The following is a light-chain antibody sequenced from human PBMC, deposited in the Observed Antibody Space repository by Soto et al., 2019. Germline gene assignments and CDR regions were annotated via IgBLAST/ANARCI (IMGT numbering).Light chain of an antibody. CDR3: CSYAGSSTSVV. V-gene: IGLV2-23*01. J-gene: IGLJ2*01. Sequence: QSALTQPASVSGSPGQSITISCTGTSSDVGSYNPVSWYHQHPGKAPKLMIYEGSKRPSGVSNRFSGSKSGNTASLTISGLQAEDEADYYCCSYAGSSTSVVFGGGTQLPVL. CDR2: EGS. CDR1: SSDVGSYNP.